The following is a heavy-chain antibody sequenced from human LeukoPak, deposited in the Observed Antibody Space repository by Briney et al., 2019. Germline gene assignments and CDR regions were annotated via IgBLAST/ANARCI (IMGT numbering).Heavy chain of an antibody. CDR2: IIPIFGTA. CDR1: GGTFSSYA. J-gene: IGHJ4*02. D-gene: IGHD2-21*02. V-gene: IGHV1-69*05. Sequence: SVKVSCKASGGTFSSYAISWVRQAPGQGLEWMGRIIPIFGTANYAQKFQGRVTITTDESTSTAYMELSSLRSEDTAVYYCATPAAYCAGDCYAYFDYWGQGTLVTVSS. CDR3: ATPAAYCAGDCYAYFDY.